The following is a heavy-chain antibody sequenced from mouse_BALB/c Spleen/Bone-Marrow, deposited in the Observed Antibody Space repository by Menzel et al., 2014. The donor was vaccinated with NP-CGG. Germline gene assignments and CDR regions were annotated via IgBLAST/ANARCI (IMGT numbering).Heavy chain of an antibody. CDR1: VYTFTDYW. Sequence: QVQLQQSGAELVMPGASVKMSCKASVYTFTDYWMHWVKQRPGQGLEWIGAIDTSDSYTSYNQKFKGKATLTVDESSSTAYMQLSSLTSEDSAVYYCARGTGWYFDVWGAGTTVTVSS. V-gene: IGHV1-69*01. CDR2: IDTSDSYT. D-gene: IGHD4-1*01. J-gene: IGHJ1*01. CDR3: ARGTGWYFDV.